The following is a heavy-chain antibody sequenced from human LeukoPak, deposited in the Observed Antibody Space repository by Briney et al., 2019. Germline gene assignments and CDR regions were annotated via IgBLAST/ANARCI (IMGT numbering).Heavy chain of an antibody. CDR3: ARGPAAGTGVRAFDI. Sequence: GASVKVSCKASGHTFTSYDINWVRQATGQGLEWMGWMNPNSGNTGYAQKLQGRVTMTTDTSTSTAYMELRSLRSDDTAVYYCARGPAAGTGVRAFDIWGQGTMVTVSS. CDR1: GHTFTSYD. D-gene: IGHD6-13*01. J-gene: IGHJ3*02. V-gene: IGHV1-8*01. CDR2: MNPNSGNT.